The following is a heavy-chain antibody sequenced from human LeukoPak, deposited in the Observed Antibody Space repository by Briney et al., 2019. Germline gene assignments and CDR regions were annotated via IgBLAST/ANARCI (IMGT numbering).Heavy chain of an antibody. J-gene: IGHJ4*02. Sequence: GGSLRLSCAAFGFTFSSYAMSGVRQGPGKGLEWVSAISGSGGSTYYADSVKGRFTISRDNSKNTLYLQMNSLRAEDTALYYCAKSPPQSIVVVVAATPDLFDYWGQGTLVTVSS. CDR3: AKSPPQSIVVVVAATPDLFDY. CDR1: GFTFSSYA. CDR2: ISGSGGST. V-gene: IGHV3-23*01. D-gene: IGHD2-15*01.